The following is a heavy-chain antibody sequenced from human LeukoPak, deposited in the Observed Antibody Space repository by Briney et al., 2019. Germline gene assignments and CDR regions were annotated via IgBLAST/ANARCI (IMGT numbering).Heavy chain of an antibody. CDR3: ARDGWNDFWSGEPFDY. J-gene: IGHJ4*02. V-gene: IGHV1-69*04. D-gene: IGHD3-3*01. CDR1: GGTFSSYT. Sequence: ASVKVSCKASGGTFSSYTISWVRQAPGQGLEWMGRIIPILGIANYAQKFQGRVTITADKSTSTAYIELSSLRSEDTAVYYCARDGWNDFWSGEPFDYWGQGTLVTVSS. CDR2: IIPILGIA.